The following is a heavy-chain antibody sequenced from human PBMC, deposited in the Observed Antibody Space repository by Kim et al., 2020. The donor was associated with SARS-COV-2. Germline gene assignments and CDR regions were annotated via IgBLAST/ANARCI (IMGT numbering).Heavy chain of an antibody. J-gene: IGHJ6*02. D-gene: IGHD3-9*01. CDR3: ARGRLRYFDTTYYYGMDV. Sequence: SETLSLTCAVYGGSFSGYYWSWIRQPPGKGLEWIGEINHSGSTNYNPSLKSRVTISVDTSKNQFSLKLSSVTAADTAVYYCARGRLRYFDTTYYYGMDVWGQGTTVTVSS. CDR1: GGSFSGYY. V-gene: IGHV4-34*01. CDR2: INHSGST.